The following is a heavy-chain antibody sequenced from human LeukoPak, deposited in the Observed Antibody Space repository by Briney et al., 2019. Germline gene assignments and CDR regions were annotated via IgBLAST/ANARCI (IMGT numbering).Heavy chain of an antibody. CDR1: GFTFSTYA. V-gene: IGHV3-30*04. CDR2: ISYDGSNK. J-gene: IGHJ6*04. CDR3: ARGAAWSGTRYGMDV. Sequence: PGGSLRLSCAASGFTFSTYAMHWVRQAPGKGLEWVAVISYDGSNKYYADSVKGRFTISRDNSKNTLYLQMNSLRAEDTAVYYCARGAAWSGTRYGMDVWGKGTTVTVSS. D-gene: IGHD6-13*01.